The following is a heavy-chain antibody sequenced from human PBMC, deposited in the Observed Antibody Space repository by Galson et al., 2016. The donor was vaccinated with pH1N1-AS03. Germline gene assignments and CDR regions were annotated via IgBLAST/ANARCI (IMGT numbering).Heavy chain of an antibody. CDR3: ARGQGYNSGYFDTDY. V-gene: IGHV3-33*01. CDR1: GFTFSSYG. Sequence: LRLSCAASGFTFSSYGMHWVRQTPGKGLEWVAVIWYDGSNKYYADSVKGRFTISRDNSKNTLYLQMSSLRAEATAVYYCARGQGYNSGYFDTDYWGRGTLVTVSS. D-gene: IGHD3-22*01. J-gene: IGHJ4*02. CDR2: IWYDGSNK.